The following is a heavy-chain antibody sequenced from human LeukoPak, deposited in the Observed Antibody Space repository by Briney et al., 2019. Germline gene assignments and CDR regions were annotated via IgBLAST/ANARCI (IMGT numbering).Heavy chain of an antibody. Sequence: SETLSLTCAVYGGSFSGYYWSWIRQPPGKGLEWIGEINHSGSTNYNPSLKSRVTISVDTSKNQFSLKLSSVTAADTAVYYCARDYVWGSYRISQLDYWGQGTLVTVSS. CDR3: ARDYVWGSYRISQLDY. D-gene: IGHD3-16*02. J-gene: IGHJ4*02. CDR1: GGSFSGYY. V-gene: IGHV4-34*01. CDR2: INHSGST.